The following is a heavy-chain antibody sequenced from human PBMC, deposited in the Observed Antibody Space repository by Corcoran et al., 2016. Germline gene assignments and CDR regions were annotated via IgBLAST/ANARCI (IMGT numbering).Heavy chain of an antibody. CDR1: GGSISSYY. V-gene: IGHV4-4*07. D-gene: IGHD2-15*01. CDR3: ARDGGRYCSGGSCYSDV. J-gene: IGHJ6*02. Sequence: QVQLQESGPGLVKPSETLSLTCTVSGGSISSYYWSWIRQPAGKGLEWIGRIYTRGRTNYNPSLKIRVTMSVDTSKNQFSLKLSSVTAADTAVYYCARDGGRYCSGGSCYSDVWGQGTTVTVSS. CDR2: IYTRGRT.